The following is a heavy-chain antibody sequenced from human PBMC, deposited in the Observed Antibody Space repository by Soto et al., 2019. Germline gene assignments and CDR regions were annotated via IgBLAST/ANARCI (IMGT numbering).Heavy chain of an antibody. D-gene: IGHD1-26*01. V-gene: IGHV1-69*01. CDR1: GGTFSTYA. J-gene: IGHJ4*02. Sequence: QVQLVQSGAEVKKPGSSVNVSCKASGGTFSTYAISWVRQAPGQGLEWMGGIIPLFGTANYAQKFQGRVTITADESTSTAYMELSSLRSEDTAVYYCAAEVGASARTFDYWGQGSLVTVSS. CDR3: AAEVGASARTFDY. CDR2: IIPLFGTA.